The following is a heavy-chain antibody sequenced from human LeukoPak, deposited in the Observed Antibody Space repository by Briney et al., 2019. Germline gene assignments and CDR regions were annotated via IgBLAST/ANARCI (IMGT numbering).Heavy chain of an antibody. CDR3: ARSRMTTGDFDY. V-gene: IGHV4-34*01. D-gene: IGHD4-17*01. CDR1: GGSFSGYY. CDR2: INHSGST. Sequence: PSETLSLTCAVYGGSFSGYYWSWIRQPPGKGLEWIGEINHSGSTNYNPSLKSRVTISVDTSKNQFSLKLSSVTAADTAVYYCARSRMTTGDFDYWGQGTLVTVSS. J-gene: IGHJ4*02.